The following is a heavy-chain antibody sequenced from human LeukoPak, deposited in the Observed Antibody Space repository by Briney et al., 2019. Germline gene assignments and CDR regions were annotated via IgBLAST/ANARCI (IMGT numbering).Heavy chain of an antibody. CDR1: GGSISSYY. CDR3: AREIGGTTDYYYYYYMDV. J-gene: IGHJ6*03. D-gene: IGHD4-23*01. V-gene: IGHV4-59*01. Sequence: SETLSLTCTVSGGSISSYYWSWIWQPPGKGLEWIGYIYYSGSTNYNPSLKSRVTISVDTSKNQFSLKLSSVTAADTAVYYCAREIGGTTDYYYYYYMDVWGKGTTVTVSS. CDR2: IYYSGST.